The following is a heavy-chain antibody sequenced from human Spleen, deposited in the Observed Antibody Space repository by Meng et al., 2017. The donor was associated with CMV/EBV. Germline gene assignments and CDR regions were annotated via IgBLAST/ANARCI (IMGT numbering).Heavy chain of an antibody. J-gene: IGHJ5*02. V-gene: IGHV3-23*01. CDR2: FSGSGGST. Sequence: GESLKISCVASGVTFHSYSLNWVRQAPGKGLEWVSAFSGSGGSTYYADSVKGRFTISRDNSKNTLYLQMNSLRAEDTAVYYCAKDRGCSSTSCFFVRGHWFDPWGQGTLVTVSS. CDR1: GVTFHSYS. D-gene: IGHD2-2*01. CDR3: AKDRGCSSTSCFFVRGHWFDP.